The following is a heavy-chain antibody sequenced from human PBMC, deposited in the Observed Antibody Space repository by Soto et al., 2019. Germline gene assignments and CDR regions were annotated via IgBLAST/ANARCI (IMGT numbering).Heavy chain of an antibody. Sequence: GGSLRLSYAASGLTFSSYGMHWVRQAPGKGLEWVAVISYDGSNKYYADSVKGRFTISRDNSKNTLYLQMSSLRAEDTAVYYCATRPLLPGAPWGQGTMVTVSS. CDR3: ATRPLLPGAP. CDR2: ISYDGSNK. V-gene: IGHV3-30*03. D-gene: IGHD3-22*01. J-gene: IGHJ3*01. CDR1: GLTFSSYG.